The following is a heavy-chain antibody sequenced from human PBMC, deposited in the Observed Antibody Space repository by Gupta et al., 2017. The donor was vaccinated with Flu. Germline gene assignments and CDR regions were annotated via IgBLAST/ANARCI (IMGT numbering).Heavy chain of an antibody. CDR2: ISYDGRWQ. CDR3: ARTTSMDV. Sequence: QVQLVHSGGSVLRPGPSLRLSCSGSDFIFSEYAMHWVRQAPGKGLEWVAGISYDGRWQDYADSVKGRFTVSRDNSKSTVFRQMKSLRNDDTAIDDCARTTSMDVWGKGTTVTVSA. CDR1: DFIFSEYA. D-gene: IGHD1-1*01. J-gene: IGHJ6*04. V-gene: IGHV3-30*04.